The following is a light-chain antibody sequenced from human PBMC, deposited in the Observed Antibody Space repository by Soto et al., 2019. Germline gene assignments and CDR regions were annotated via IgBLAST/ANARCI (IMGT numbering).Light chain of an antibody. J-gene: IGLJ1*01. CDR1: SSDVGSYYP. V-gene: IGLV2-23*02. Sequence: QSALTQPASMSGSPGQSITISCTGTSSDVGSYYPVSWFQQHPGKAPKLIIYEVNKRPSGVSDRFSGSKSGNTASLTISGLQAADEAEYYCCSYAGDTTFFVFGTGTKLTVI. CDR3: CSYAGDTTFFV. CDR2: EVN.